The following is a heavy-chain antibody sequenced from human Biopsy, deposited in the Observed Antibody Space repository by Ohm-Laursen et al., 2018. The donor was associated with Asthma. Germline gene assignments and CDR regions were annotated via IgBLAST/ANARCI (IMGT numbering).Heavy chain of an antibody. V-gene: IGHV4-59*07. CDR1: PGSINDYY. J-gene: IGHJ4*02. Sequence: SDTLSLTCTVSPGSINDYYWNWIRQFPGKGLEWIGYVHSTGSTRFNPSLKSRLTISVGTSVDQVSLKLTSVTAADTAVYYCARATSAWSQSGPHYFDHWGQGTLVTVSP. CDR2: VHSTGST. CDR3: ARATSAWSQSGPHYFDH. D-gene: IGHD2-2*01.